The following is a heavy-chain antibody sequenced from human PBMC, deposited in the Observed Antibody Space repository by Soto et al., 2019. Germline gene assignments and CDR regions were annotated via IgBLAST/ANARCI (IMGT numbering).Heavy chain of an antibody. Sequence: PGGSLRLSCAASGFTFSSYAMSWVRQAPGKGLEWVSAISGSDGSTYYADSAKDRFTISRDNSKNTLYLQMNSLRAEDTAVYYCAKGGRSYGYVSSIVYWGQGTLVTVSS. CDR1: GFTFSSYA. V-gene: IGHV3-23*01. CDR3: AKGGRSYGYVSSIVY. D-gene: IGHD5-18*01. J-gene: IGHJ4*02. CDR2: ISGSDGST.